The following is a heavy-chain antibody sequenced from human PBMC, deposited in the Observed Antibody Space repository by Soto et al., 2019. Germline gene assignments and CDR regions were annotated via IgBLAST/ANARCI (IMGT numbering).Heavy chain of an antibody. J-gene: IGHJ4*02. Sequence: GGSLRLSCAASAFIFSDYAMTWVRQAPGKWLEWVSTISRDAANTHYADSVKGRFTISRDNSKNTLYLQMSSLRGEDTALYYCAKDPSTGYADHWGQGTLVNVSS. CDR1: AFIFSDYA. CDR2: ISRDAANT. V-gene: IGHV3-23*01. CDR3: AKDPSTGYADH. D-gene: IGHD3-9*01.